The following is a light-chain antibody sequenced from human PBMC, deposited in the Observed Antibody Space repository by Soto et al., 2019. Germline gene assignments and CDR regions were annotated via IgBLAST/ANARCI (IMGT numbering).Light chain of an antibody. J-gene: IGKJ1*01. Sequence: ELVLTQSPGTLSLSPGEGATLSCRASQSISSTFLAWYQHKTGQAPRVLIYGASRRAAGIPDRFSGSGSGTDFTLTISRLEPEDFAVYYCEQYESSWTFGQGTKVEMK. CDR2: GAS. V-gene: IGKV3-20*01. CDR1: QSISSTF. CDR3: EQYESSWT.